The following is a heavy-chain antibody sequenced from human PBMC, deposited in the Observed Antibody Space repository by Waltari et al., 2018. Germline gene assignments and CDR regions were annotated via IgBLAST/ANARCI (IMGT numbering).Heavy chain of an antibody. D-gene: IGHD3-16*01. CDR3: ASYTFGGVGY. Sequence: QVQLVESGGGVVQPGRSLRLSCAASGFTFISYGMHWVRQAPGKGLEWVAVIWYDGSNKYYADSVKGRFTISRDNSKNTLYLQMNSLRAEDTAVYYCASYTFGGVGYWGQGTLVTVSS. J-gene: IGHJ4*02. V-gene: IGHV3-33*01. CDR2: IWYDGSNK. CDR1: GFTFISYG.